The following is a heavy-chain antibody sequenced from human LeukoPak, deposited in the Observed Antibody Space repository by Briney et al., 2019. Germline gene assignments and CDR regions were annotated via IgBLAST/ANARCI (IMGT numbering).Heavy chain of an antibody. CDR3: ARDRDDYSNYVVSYFDY. J-gene: IGHJ4*02. Sequence: GASVKVSCKASGYTFTSYYMHWVRQAPGQGLEWMGIINPSGGSTSYAQKFQGRVTMTRDMSTSTVYMELSSLRSEDTAVYYCARDRDDYSNYVVSYFDYWGQGILVTVSS. CDR1: GYTFTSYY. V-gene: IGHV1-46*01. CDR2: INPSGGST. D-gene: IGHD4-11*01.